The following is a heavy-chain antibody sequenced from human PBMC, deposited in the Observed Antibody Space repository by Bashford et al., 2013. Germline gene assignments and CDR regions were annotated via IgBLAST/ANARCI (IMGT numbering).Heavy chain of an antibody. CDR2: INHSGST. V-gene: IGHV4-34*01. D-gene: IGHD2-8*02. J-gene: IGHJ5*02. CDR3: ARSLLSGPGGTEFDP. CDR1: GGSFSDYY. Sequence: SETLSLTCAVYGGSFSDYYWNWIRQPPGKGLEWIGEINHSGSTTYNPSLKSRVTISEDTSKNHFSLKLSSVTAADTAVYYCARSLLSGPGGTEFDPWGQGTLVTVSS.